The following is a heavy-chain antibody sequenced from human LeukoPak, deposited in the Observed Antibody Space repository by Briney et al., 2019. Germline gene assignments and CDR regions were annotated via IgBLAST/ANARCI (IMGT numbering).Heavy chain of an antibody. Sequence: SETLSLTCTVSGGSLNSYYWSWIRQPPGKGLEWIGFITHSGGTDFDSSLGGRVTISVDTSKNQFSLRLTSMTAADTAVYFCARGRISNWGFEGTLFNAWGQGVLVTVSS. CDR2: ITHSGGT. CDR1: GGSLNSYY. D-gene: IGHD7-27*01. CDR3: ARGRISNWGFEGTLFNA. V-gene: IGHV4-59*01. J-gene: IGHJ5*02.